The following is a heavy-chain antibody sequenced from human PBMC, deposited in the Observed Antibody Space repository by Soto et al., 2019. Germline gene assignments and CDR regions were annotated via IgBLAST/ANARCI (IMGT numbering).Heavy chain of an antibody. D-gene: IGHD4-17*01. CDR2: FVPIFGSV. J-gene: IGHJ4*02. CDR1: GGTFSSDA. Sequence: QVQLVQSGAEVKKPGSSVKVSCKASGGTFSSDAISWVRQAPGQGLEWMGGFVPIFGSVNYAQKFQGRVTVTADESTSTAYMALSSLRSEDTAVYYCARSATVTTASFDYWGQGTLVPVSS. CDR3: ARSATVTTASFDY. V-gene: IGHV1-69*12.